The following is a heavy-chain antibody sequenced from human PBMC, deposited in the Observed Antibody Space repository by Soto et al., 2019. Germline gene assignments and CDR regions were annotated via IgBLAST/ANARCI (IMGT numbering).Heavy chain of an antibody. CDR3: ARPRAFDGYDGGYFFDF. Sequence: GGSLRLSCAASGFTFRSYEMNWVRQAPGKGLEWVSYISSRATGIFYADSVKGRFTISRDDANNSLYLQMNSLRAEDTAVYYCARPRAFDGYDGGYFFDFWGQRTLVTVSS. CDR2: ISSRATGI. J-gene: IGHJ4*02. D-gene: IGHD5-12*01. CDR1: GFTFRSYE. V-gene: IGHV3-48*03.